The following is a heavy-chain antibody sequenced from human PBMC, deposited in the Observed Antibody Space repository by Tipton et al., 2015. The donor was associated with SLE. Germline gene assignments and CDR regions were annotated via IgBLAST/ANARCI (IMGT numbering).Heavy chain of an antibody. V-gene: IGHV4-61*02. D-gene: IGHD3-16*01. J-gene: IGHJ4*02. CDR1: GGSISSGSYY. CDR2: IYTSGST. Sequence: TLSLTCTVSGGSISSGSYYWSWIRQPAGKGLEWIGRIYTSGSTNYNPSLKSRVTISVDTSKNQFSLKLSSVTAADTAVYYCARDPVWGSFDYWGQGTLVTASS. CDR3: ARDPVWGSFDY.